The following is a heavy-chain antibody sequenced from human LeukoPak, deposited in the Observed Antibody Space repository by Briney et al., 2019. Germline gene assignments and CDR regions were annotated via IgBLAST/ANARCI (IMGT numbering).Heavy chain of an antibody. J-gene: IGHJ4*02. CDR2: INHSGST. D-gene: IGHD1-14*01. V-gene: IGHV4-34*01. CDR1: GGSFSGYY. Sequence: SETLSLTCAVYGGSFSGYYWSWIRQPPGKGLEWIGEINHSGSTNYNPSLKSRVTISVDTSKNQLSLKLSSVTAADTAVYYCARVQDGDRGFGFDYWGQGTLVTVSS. CDR3: ARVQDGDRGFGFDY.